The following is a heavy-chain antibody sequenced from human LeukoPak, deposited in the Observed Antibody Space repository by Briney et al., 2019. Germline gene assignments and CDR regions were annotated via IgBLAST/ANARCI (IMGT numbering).Heavy chain of an antibody. CDR2: IYYSGST. CDR1: GGSISSGGNY. D-gene: IGHD3-10*01. V-gene: IGHV4-31*03. CDR3: ARHVRAVRGIWGYYYYYCMDV. J-gene: IGHJ6*03. Sequence: PSETLSLTCTVSGGSISSGGNYWSWIRQHPGKGLEWIGYIYYSGSTYYNPSLKSRVTISVDTSKNKFSLKLSSVTAADTAVYYCARHVRAVRGIWGYYYYYCMDVWGKGTTVTVSS.